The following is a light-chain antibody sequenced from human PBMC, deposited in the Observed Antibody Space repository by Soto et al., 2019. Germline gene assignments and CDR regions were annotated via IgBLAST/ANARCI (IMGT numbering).Light chain of an antibody. CDR2: GAS. CDR3: HQYGSSPGT. J-gene: IGKJ1*01. V-gene: IGKV3-20*01. CDR1: QRVTSNY. Sequence: ETVLTQSPGTLSLSPWERATLSCRASQRVTSNYLAWYQQKPGQAPRLLIFGASIRATGIPDRFSGSGSGTDFTLTISRLEPEDFAVYYCHQYGSSPGTFGQGTKVDIK.